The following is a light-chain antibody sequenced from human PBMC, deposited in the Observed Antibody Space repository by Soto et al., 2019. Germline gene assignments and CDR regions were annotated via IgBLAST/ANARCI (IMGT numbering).Light chain of an antibody. V-gene: IGKV3-20*01. CDR2: GAS. CDR1: QSVASSY. J-gene: IGKJ1*01. Sequence: EVVLTQSPGTLSLSPGERVTLSCRASQSVASSYLAWYQQKPGRAPRLLISGASRRAAGIPDRFSGSGSGTDFTLTISRLESEDIAVYYCQQYDSSPRTFGQGTRVEIK. CDR3: QQYDSSPRT.